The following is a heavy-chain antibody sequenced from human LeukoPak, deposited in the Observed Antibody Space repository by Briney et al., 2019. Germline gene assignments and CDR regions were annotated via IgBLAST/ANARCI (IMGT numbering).Heavy chain of an antibody. CDR1: GYTFTSYD. Sequence: ASVKVSCKASGYTFTSYDINWVRQATGQGLEWMGGIIPIFGTANYAQKFQGRVTITADESTSTAYMELRSLTSDDTAVYFCARDVYGSGSYPPGYWGQGTLVTVSS. CDR2: IIPIFGTA. CDR3: ARDVYGSGSYPPGY. J-gene: IGHJ4*02. D-gene: IGHD3-10*01. V-gene: IGHV1-69*13.